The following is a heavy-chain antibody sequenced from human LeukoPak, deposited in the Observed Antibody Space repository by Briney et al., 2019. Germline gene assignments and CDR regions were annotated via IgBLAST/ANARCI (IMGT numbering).Heavy chain of an antibody. J-gene: IGHJ6*03. CDR3: ARYCSSTSCHHSYYYYMDV. V-gene: IGHV3-21*01. CDR2: ISSSSSYI. D-gene: IGHD2-2*01. CDR1: GFTISSYS. Sequence: GGSLRLSCAASGFTISSYSLNWVRQAPGKGLEWVSSISSSSSYIYYADPVKGRFIISRDNAKNSLYLQMNSLRAEDTAVYYCARYCSSTSCHHSYYYYMDVWGKGTTVTVSS.